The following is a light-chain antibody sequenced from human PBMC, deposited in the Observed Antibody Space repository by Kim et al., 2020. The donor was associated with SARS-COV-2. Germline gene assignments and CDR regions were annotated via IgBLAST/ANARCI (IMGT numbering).Light chain of an antibody. CDR2: QDS. CDR1: KLGDKY. Sequence: VSVSTGQTASITFSGDKLGDKYACWYQQKPGQSPVLVIYQDSKRPSGIPERFSGSNSGNTATLTISGTQAMDEADYYCQAWDSSVVFGGGTQLTVL. CDR3: QAWDSSVV. V-gene: IGLV3-1*01. J-gene: IGLJ2*01.